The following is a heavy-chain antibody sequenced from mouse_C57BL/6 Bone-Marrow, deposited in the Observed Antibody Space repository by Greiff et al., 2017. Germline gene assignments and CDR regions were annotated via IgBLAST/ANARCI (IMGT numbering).Heavy chain of an antibody. CDR1: GYTFTSYG. Sequence: QVQLQQSGAELARPGASVKLSCKASGYTFTSYGISWVKQRTGQGLEWIGEIYPRSGNTYYNEKFKGKATLTADKSSSPAYMELRSLTSGDSAVYVCARSWVYAMDYWGQGTSVTVSS. CDR3: ARSWVYAMDY. J-gene: IGHJ4*01. V-gene: IGHV1-81*01. D-gene: IGHD4-1*01. CDR2: IYPRSGNT.